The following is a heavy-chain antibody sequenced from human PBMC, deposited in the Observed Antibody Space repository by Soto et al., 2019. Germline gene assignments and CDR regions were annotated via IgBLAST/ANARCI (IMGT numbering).Heavy chain of an antibody. J-gene: IGHJ5*02. D-gene: IGHD3-22*01. V-gene: IGHV4-30-4*01. CDR3: ARDREYYYDSSGYNWFDP. CDR2: IYYSGST. CDR1: GGSISSGDYY. Sequence: SETLSLTCTVSGGSISSGDYYWSWIRQPPGKGLEWIGYIYYSGSTYYNPSLKSRVTISVDTSKNQFSLKLSSVTAADTAVYYRARDREYYYDSSGYNWFDPWGQGTLVTVSS.